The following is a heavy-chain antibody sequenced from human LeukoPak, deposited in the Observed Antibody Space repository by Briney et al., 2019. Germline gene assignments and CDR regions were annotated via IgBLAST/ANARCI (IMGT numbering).Heavy chain of an antibody. D-gene: IGHD6-19*01. Sequence: GGSLRLSCAASGFTFSSYGMHWVRQAPGKGLEWVAVISYDGSNKYYADSVKGRFTISRDNSKNTLYLQMNSLRAEDTAVYYCAKEGIAVAPDYWGQGTLVTVSS. CDR1: GFTFSSYG. V-gene: IGHV3-30*18. CDR3: AKEGIAVAPDY. J-gene: IGHJ4*02. CDR2: ISYDGSNK.